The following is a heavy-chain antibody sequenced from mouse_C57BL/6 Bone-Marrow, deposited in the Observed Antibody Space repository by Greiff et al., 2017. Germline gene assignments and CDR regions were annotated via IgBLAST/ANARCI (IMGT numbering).Heavy chain of an antibody. CDR2: IWGDGST. CDR1: GFSLTSYG. Sequence: VHLVESGPGLVAPSQSLSITCTVSGFSLTSYGVSWVRQPPGKGLEWLGVIWGDGSTNYHSALISSLSIIQDNSTRQVFLQLNRPQTDDTAPHYGAATAQATSSYYAKDYWGQGTSVTVSS. V-gene: IGHV2-3*01. D-gene: IGHD3-2*02. CDR3: AATAQATSSYYAKDY. J-gene: IGHJ4*01.